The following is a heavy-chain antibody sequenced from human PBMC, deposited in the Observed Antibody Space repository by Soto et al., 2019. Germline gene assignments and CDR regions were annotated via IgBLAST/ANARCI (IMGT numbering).Heavy chain of an antibody. CDR3: ARGGAMGVDY. CDR2: IDGAAATT. CDR1: GFTFNNKW. Sequence: GESLKISCTASGFTFNNKWMHWVRQAPGKGLVWLSRIDGAAATTNYADSVKGRFTISRDNAKNIVFLHVNGLTDEDTAVYYCARGGAMGVDYWRQGTLVTVSS. J-gene: IGHJ4*02. D-gene: IGHD1-26*01. V-gene: IGHV3-74*01.